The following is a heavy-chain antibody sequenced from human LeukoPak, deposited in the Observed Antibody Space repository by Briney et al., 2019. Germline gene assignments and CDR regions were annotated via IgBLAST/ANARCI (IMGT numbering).Heavy chain of an antibody. CDR1: GGSISSYY. D-gene: IGHD2-15*01. V-gene: IGHV4-59*01. Sequence: SETLSLTCTVSGGSISSYYWSWIRQPPGKGLEWIGYIYYSGSTNYNPSLKSRVTISVDTSKNQFSLKLSSVTAADTAVYYCARGTHCSGGSCYPRPEDYWGQGTLVTVSS. CDR3: ARGTHCSGGSCYPRPEDY. CDR2: IYYSGST. J-gene: IGHJ4*02.